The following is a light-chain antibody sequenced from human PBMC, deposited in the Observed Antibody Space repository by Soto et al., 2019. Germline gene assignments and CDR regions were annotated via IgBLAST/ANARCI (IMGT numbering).Light chain of an antibody. Sequence: EIVMTQSPATLSVSPGERATLSCRASQSISSNLAWYQQKPGQAPRLLIYGASTRATGIPARFSGSGSGTEFTLTISSLQSGDFAVYYCQQYYHWRTFGQGSKVEIK. J-gene: IGKJ1*01. CDR1: QSISSN. V-gene: IGKV3-15*01. CDR2: GAS. CDR3: QQYYHWRT.